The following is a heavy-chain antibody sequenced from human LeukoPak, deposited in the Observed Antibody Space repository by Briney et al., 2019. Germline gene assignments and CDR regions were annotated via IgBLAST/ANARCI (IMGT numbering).Heavy chain of an antibody. CDR2: INPNSGST. Sequence: ASVKVSCKASGYTFTGYYMHWVRQAPGQGLEWMGWINPNSGSTNYAQKFQGRVTMTRDTSISTAYMELSRLRSDDTAVYYCARIIGYCSSTSCSWGFDYWGQGTLVTVSS. J-gene: IGHJ4*02. CDR1: GYTFTGYY. V-gene: IGHV1-2*02. CDR3: ARIIGYCSSTSCSWGFDY. D-gene: IGHD2-2*01.